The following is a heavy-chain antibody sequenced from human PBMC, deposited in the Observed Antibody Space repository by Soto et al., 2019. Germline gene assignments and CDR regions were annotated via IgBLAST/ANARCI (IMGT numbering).Heavy chain of an antibody. D-gene: IGHD6-13*01. Sequence: QVKLVQSGAEVKKPGSSVKVSCKASGGTFSSYTISWVRQAPGQGLEWMGRIIPILGIANYAQKFQGRVTITADKSTSTAYMELSSLRSEDTAVYYCARGSSSSWDKPEGFCDYWGQGTLVTVSS. CDR2: IIPILGIA. CDR3: ARGSSSSWDKPEGFCDY. J-gene: IGHJ4*02. CDR1: GGTFSSYT. V-gene: IGHV1-69*02.